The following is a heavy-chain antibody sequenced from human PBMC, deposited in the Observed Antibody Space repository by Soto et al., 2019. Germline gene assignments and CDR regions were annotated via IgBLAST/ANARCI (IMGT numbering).Heavy chain of an antibody. D-gene: IGHD1-1*01. CDR1: GFTFSSYA. CDR2: ISDSGSSA. Sequence: GGSLRLSCAASGFTFSSYAMSWVRQAPGRGLEWVSTISDSGSSAYYADSVKGRFTISRDNSKNTVYLQMSSLRVEDSAVYYCAKDREPDDRWDIDFWGQGTRVTVSS. CDR3: AKDREPDDRWDIDF. J-gene: IGHJ4*02. V-gene: IGHV3-23*01.